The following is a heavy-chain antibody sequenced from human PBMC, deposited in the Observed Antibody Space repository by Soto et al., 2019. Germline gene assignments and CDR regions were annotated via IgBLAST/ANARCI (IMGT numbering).Heavy chain of an antibody. V-gene: IGHV3-23*01. CDR1: GFTFSTYG. CDR3: ARWSGTNAGSFFDY. J-gene: IGHJ4*02. Sequence: GGSLRLSCAASGFTFSTYGMSWVRQAPGKGLEWVSFISDSGRSIYYADSVKGRFAISRDNSKNTLYLQMNSLRAEDTAVYYCARWSGTNAGSFFDYWGQGTLVTVSS. CDR2: ISDSGRSI. D-gene: IGHD2-15*01.